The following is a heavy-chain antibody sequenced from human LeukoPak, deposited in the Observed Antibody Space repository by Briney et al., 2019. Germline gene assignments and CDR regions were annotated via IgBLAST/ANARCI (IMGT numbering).Heavy chain of an antibody. Sequence: GGSLRLSCAASGFTFSSYEMNWVRQAPGKGLEWVSYISSSGSTIFYTDSMKGRFTISRDNSKNTLYLQMNSLRAEDTAVYYCAKGMYYYDSSGYPLDYWGQGTLVTVSS. CDR2: ISSSGSTI. CDR3: AKGMYYYDSSGYPLDY. CDR1: GFTFSSYE. J-gene: IGHJ4*02. D-gene: IGHD3-22*01. V-gene: IGHV3-48*03.